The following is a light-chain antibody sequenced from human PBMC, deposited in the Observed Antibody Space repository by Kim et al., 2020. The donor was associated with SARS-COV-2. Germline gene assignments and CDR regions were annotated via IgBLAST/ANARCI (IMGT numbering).Light chain of an antibody. CDR2: GAS. CDR3: QQYNDWPL. V-gene: IGKV3-15*01. Sequence: ELVMTQSPATLSVSPGERVTLSCRASRNINTNLAWYQQKPGQAPRLLIYGASTRDTGIPARFSGSGSGTEFTLTISSLQSEDSAVYYCQQYNDWPLFGQGTKVDIK. CDR1: RNINTN. J-gene: IGKJ2*01.